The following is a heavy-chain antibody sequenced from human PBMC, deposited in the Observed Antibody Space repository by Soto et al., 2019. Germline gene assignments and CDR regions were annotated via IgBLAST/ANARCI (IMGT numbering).Heavy chain of an antibody. V-gene: IGHV3-30-3*01. CDR3: AREDAYTYGLFDY. Sequence: GGSLRLSCAASGFTFTSYAMHWVRQAPGKGLEWVAVISYDGSNKYYADSVKGRFTISRDNSKNTLYLQMNSLRGEDTAVYYCAREDAYTYGLFDYWGQGT. D-gene: IGHD5-18*01. CDR2: ISYDGSNK. CDR1: GFTFTSYA. J-gene: IGHJ4*02.